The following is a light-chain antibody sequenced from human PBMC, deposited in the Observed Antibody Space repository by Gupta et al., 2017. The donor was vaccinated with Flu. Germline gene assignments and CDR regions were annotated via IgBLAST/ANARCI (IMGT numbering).Light chain of an antibody. CDR2: GAS. V-gene: IGKV1-39*01. Sequence: DIQLTQSPSSLSASVGDRVTITCRASHSDSTYLHWYQHKPGKSPKLLIYGASTLQCGVPSRFSGGGSGTXFTLTIXSLQAEDVAAYYCLQADRTPLTFGXGTKVEI. J-gene: IGKJ4*01. CDR1: HSDSTY. CDR3: LQADRTPLT.